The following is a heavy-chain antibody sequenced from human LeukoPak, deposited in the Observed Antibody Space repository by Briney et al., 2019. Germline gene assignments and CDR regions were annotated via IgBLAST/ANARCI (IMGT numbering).Heavy chain of an antibody. D-gene: IGHD3-3*01. J-gene: IGHJ4*02. CDR1: SGSFSGYY. CDR3: ARGRGVFLYYFNY. CDR2: INHSGST. V-gene: IGHV4-34*01. Sequence: SETLSLTCAVYSGSFSGYYWSWIRQPPGKGLEWIGEINHSGSTNYNPSLKSRVTISVDTSKNQFSLKLSSVTAADTAVYYCARGRGVFLYYFNYWGQGTLVTVFS.